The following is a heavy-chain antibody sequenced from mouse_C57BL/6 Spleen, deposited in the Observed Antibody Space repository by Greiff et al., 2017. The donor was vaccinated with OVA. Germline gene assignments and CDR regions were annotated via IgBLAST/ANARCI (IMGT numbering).Heavy chain of an antibody. J-gene: IGHJ4*01. V-gene: IGHV1-76*01. CDR2: IYPGSGNT. CDR3: ARFSLYYYAMDY. Sequence: QVQLQQSGAELVRPGASVKLSCKASGYTFTDYYINWVKQRPGQGLEWIARIYPGSGNTYYNEKFKGKATLTAEKSSSTAYMQLSSLTSEDSAVYFCARFSLYYYAMDYWGQGTSVTVSS. CDR1: GYTFTDYY.